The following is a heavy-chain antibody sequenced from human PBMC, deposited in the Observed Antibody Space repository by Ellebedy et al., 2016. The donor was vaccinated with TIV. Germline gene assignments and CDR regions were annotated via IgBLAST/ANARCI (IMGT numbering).Heavy chain of an antibody. J-gene: IGHJ6*02. Sequence: GGSLRLXXAASGFTFSSYAMSWVRQAPGKGLEWVSAISGSGGSTYYADSVKGRFTISRDNSKNTLYLQMNSLRAEDTAIYYCAKDRGSGSPAGMDVWGQGTTVTVSS. CDR3: AKDRGSGSPAGMDV. V-gene: IGHV3-23*01. CDR1: GFTFSSYA. CDR2: ISGSGGST. D-gene: IGHD3-10*01.